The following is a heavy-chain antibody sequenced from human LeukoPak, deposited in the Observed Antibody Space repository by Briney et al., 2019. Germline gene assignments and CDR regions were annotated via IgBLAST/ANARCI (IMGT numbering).Heavy chain of an antibody. V-gene: IGHV3-30*02. Sequence: GGSLRLSCAASGFTFSSYGMHWVRQAPGKGLEWVAFIRYDGSNKYYADSVKGRFTISRDNSKNTLYPQMNSLRAEDTAVYYRAKAPYDILTDYYMDVWGKGTTVTISS. J-gene: IGHJ6*03. D-gene: IGHD3-9*01. CDR2: IRYDGSNK. CDR3: AKAPYDILTDYYMDV. CDR1: GFTFSSYG.